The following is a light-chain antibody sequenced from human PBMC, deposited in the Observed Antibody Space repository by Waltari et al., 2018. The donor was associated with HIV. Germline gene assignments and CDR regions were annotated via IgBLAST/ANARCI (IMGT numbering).Light chain of an antibody. J-gene: IGLJ1*01. CDR2: DVS. CDR1: TSDVGGYRY. V-gene: IGLV2-14*03. CDR3: SSYTSSSTYV. Sequence: QSALTQPASVSGSPGQSITISCTGTTSDVGGYRYVSWYQQHPGKAPKLMIYDVSNRPSGVSNRFSGSKSGNTGVETTKPSGVSNRFSDYYCSSYTSSSTYVFGTGTKVTVL.